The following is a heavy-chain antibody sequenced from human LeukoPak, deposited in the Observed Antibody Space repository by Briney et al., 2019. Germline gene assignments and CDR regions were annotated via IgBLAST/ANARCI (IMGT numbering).Heavy chain of an antibody. D-gene: IGHD4-11*01. CDR2: INAGNGNT. Sequence: GASVKVSCKASGYTFTSYGISWVRQAPGQGLEWMGWINAGNGNTKYSQEFQGRVIITRDTSASTAYMELSSLRSEDMAVYYCARGGTTVTKNWFDPWGQGTLVTVSS. J-gene: IGHJ5*02. CDR1: GYTFTSYG. CDR3: ARGGTTVTKNWFDP. V-gene: IGHV1-3*03.